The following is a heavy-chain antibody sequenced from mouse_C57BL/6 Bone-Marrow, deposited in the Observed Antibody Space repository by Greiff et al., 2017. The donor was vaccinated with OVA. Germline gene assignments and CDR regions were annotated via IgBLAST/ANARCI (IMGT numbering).Heavy chain of an antibody. CDR2: IYPRSGNT. CDR1: GYTFTSYG. V-gene: IGHV1-81*01. J-gene: IGHJ4*01. Sequence: QVQLQQSGAELARPGASVKLSCKASGYTFTSYGISWVKQRTGQGLEWIGEIYPRSGNTYYNEKFKGKATLTADKSSSTAYMELRSLTSEDSAVYFCARRYYYYGSSPYAMDYWGQGTSVTVSS. CDR3: ARRYYYYGSSPYAMDY. D-gene: IGHD1-1*01.